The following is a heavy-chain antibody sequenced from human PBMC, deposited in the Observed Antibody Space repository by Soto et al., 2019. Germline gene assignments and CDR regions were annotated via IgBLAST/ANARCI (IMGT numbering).Heavy chain of an antibody. CDR3: ARRHLAVSVSPWFDP. CDR1: GLSITDSEMG. Sequence: QVTLKESGPVLVKPTETLTLRCTVSGLSITDSEMGVSWIRQPPGQPLEWLAHIDSSGEKSYRTFLKSRLDNSKDTSKSQIVLTMTNMDPAETATYYCARRHLAVSVSPWFDPWGQGIPVTVSS. CDR2: IDSSGEK. V-gene: IGHV2-26*01. J-gene: IGHJ5*02.